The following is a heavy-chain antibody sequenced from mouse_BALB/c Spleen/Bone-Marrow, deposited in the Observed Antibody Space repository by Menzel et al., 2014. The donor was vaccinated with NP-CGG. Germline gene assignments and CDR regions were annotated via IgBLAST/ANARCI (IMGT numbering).Heavy chain of an antibody. J-gene: IGHJ2*01. CDR3: SRGGANVDY. CDR2: IDISDSYT. CDR1: GHTFTDHW. V-gene: IGHV1-69*01. Sequence: QVQLQQSGAELVMPGASGKMSCKASGHTFTDHWMHWVKQRPGQGLEWIGAIDISDSYTTYNQKFKGKATLTVDQSSSTGYMQPSRVKAKDSGVYYSSRGGANVDYWGQGTTLTVSS.